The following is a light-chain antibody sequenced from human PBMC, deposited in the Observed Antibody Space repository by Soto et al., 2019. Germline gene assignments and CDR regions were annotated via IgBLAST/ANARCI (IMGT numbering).Light chain of an antibody. Sequence: EIVLTQSPATLSSSPGERATLSCRASQSIDTYLAWYQQKPGQAPRLLIYDASDRATGIPARFSGSGSGTAFTLTISGLEPEDFALYYCQQRYNWPLTFGGGTKLDIE. CDR1: QSIDTY. J-gene: IGKJ4*01. V-gene: IGKV3-11*01. CDR2: DAS. CDR3: QQRYNWPLT.